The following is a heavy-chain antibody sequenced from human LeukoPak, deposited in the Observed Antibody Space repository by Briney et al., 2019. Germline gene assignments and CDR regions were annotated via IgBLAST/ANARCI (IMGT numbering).Heavy chain of an antibody. CDR2: IYSDGTT. Sequence: GGSLRLSCAASGFPVSDNYMSWVRQAPGKGLEWVSIIYSDGTTYYADSVKGRFTISRDNSKNSLYLQMNSLRSDDTAVYYCAREYSGSLDYWGQGTLVTVSS. D-gene: IGHD1-26*01. J-gene: IGHJ4*02. CDR3: AREYSGSLDY. CDR1: GFPVSDNY. V-gene: IGHV3-53*05.